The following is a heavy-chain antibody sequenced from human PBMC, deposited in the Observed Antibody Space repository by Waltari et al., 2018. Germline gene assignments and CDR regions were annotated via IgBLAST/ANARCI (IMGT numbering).Heavy chain of an antibody. V-gene: IGHV4-39*01. CDR1: GGSISSSSYY. J-gene: IGHJ4*02. CDR3: ARQRGDFWSGLTYYFDY. D-gene: IGHD3-3*01. Sequence: QLQLQESGPGLVKPSETLSLTCTVSGGSISSSSYYWGWIRQPPGKGLEWIGSIYYSGSTYYNPSLKSRVTISVDTSKNQFSLKLSSVTAADTAVYYCARQRGDFWSGLTYYFDYWGQGTLVTISS. CDR2: IYYSGST.